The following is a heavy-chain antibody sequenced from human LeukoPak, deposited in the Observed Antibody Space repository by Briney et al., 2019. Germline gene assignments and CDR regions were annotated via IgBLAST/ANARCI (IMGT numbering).Heavy chain of an antibody. CDR2: IYYSGST. CDR3: ARSSDYGGNSVRSAEYFQH. J-gene: IGHJ1*01. V-gene: IGHV4-59*08. Sequence: SETLSLTCTVSGGSISSYYWSWIRQPPGKGLEWIGYIYYSGSTNYNPSLKSRVTISVDTSKNQFSLKLSSVTAADTAVYYCARSSDYGGNSVRSAEYFQHWGQGTLVTVSS. D-gene: IGHD4-23*01. CDR1: GGSISSYY.